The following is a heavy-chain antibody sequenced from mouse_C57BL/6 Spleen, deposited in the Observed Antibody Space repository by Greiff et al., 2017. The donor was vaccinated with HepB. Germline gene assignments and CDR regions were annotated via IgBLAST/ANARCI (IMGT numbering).Heavy chain of an antibody. Sequence: EVKLVESGGGLVQPPGSLKLSCAASGFSFNTYAMNWVRQAPGKGLEWVARIRNKSNNYSTYYADSVKDRLTISSDDSESMLYLQLNNLKTEDTAMYYCVGPYYSEGYFDVWGTGPTVTVSS. D-gene: IGHD1-1*01. CDR1: GFSFNTYA. CDR2: IRNKSNNYST. J-gene: IGHJ1*03. V-gene: IGHV10-1*01. CDR3: VGPYYSEGYFDV.